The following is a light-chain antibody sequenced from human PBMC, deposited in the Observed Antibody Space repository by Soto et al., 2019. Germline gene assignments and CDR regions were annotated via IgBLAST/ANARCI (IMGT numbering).Light chain of an antibody. J-gene: IGKJ1*01. CDR1: QGMSTW. Sequence: DIQLTQSPSSLSASVGDRVTITCRASQGMSTWLAWYQQKPGKAPQLLIHSASTLHSGVSSRFSGSGAGTEFTLTISSLQPDDSAAYFCQQAHSVPQTFGQGTKVEIK. CDR3: QQAHSVPQT. CDR2: SAS. V-gene: IGKV1-12*01.